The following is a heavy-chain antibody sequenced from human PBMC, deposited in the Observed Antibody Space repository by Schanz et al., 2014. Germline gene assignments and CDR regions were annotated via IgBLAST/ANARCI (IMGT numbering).Heavy chain of an antibody. Sequence: EVQLVESGGGLVQPGGSLRLSCSASGFTFSIYAMHWVRQAPGKGLEWVSYISGSSRTIYYADSMKGRFTVSRDNAKNSLYLQMSSLRAEDTAVYYCAKSQGSSFDSWGQGTLVTVSS. J-gene: IGHJ4*02. V-gene: IGHV3-48*01. CDR3: AKSQGSSFDS. CDR2: ISGSSRTI. CDR1: GFTFSIYA. D-gene: IGHD6-13*01.